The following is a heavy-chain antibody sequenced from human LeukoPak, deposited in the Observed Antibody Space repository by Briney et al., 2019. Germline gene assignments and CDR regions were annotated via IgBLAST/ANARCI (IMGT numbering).Heavy chain of an antibody. V-gene: IGHV4-4*07. CDR2: IYTSGST. J-gene: IGHJ4*02. CDR1: GYSISSGYY. Sequence: SETLSLTCTVSGYSISSGYYWSWIRQPAGKGLEWIGRIYTSGSTNYNPSLKSRLTMSVDTSKNQFSLNLSSVTAADTAVYYCAREPGAAAGRGLDYWGQGTLVTVSS. CDR3: AREPGAAAGRGLDY. D-gene: IGHD6-13*01.